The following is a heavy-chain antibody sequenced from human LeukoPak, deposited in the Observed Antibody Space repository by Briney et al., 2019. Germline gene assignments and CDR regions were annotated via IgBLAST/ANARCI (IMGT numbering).Heavy chain of an antibody. CDR3: ATPAREEGDYGDYGY. Sequence: PGGSLRLSCAASGFTFSTYGMHWVRQAPGKGLEWVAFIRYDGSNKYYADSVKGRFTISRDNSKNTLFLQMNSLRAEDTAVYFCATPAREEGDYGDYGYWGQGSLVTVSS. CDR1: GFTFSTYG. D-gene: IGHD4-17*01. CDR2: IRYDGSNK. J-gene: IGHJ4*02. V-gene: IGHV3-30*02.